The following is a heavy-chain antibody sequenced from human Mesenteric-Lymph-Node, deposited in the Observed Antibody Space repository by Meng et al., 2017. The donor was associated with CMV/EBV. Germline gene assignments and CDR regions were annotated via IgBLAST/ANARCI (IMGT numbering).Heavy chain of an antibody. D-gene: IGHD2-2*01. CDR1: GFTFSSYG. J-gene: IGHJ4*02. CDR2: ISYDGSNK. Sequence: GESLKISCAASGFTFSSYGMNWVRQAPGKGLEWVAVISYDGSNKYYADSVKGRFTISRDNSKNTLYLQMNSLRAEDTAVYYCAKEGGYCSTNSCLKYYFDYWGQGTLVTVSS. V-gene: IGHV3-30*19. CDR3: AKEGGYCSTNSCLKYYFDY.